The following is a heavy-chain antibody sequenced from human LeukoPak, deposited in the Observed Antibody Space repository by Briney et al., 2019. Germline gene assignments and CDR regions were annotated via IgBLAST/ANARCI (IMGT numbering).Heavy chain of an antibody. CDR1: GFTVSSNY. V-gene: IGHV3-66*01. CDR3: ARESPSYCSGGSCYSYYFDY. D-gene: IGHD2-15*01. Sequence: GGSLRLSCAASGFTVSSNYMSWVRQAPGKGLEWVSVIYSGGSTYYADSVKGRFTISRDNSKNTLYLQMNSLRAEDTAVYYCARESPSYCSGGSCYSYYFDYWGQGTLVTVS. CDR2: IYSGGST. J-gene: IGHJ4*02.